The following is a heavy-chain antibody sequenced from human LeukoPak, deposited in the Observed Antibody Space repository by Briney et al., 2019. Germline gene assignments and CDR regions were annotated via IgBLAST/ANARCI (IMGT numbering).Heavy chain of an antibody. CDR1: GFTFSSYS. Sequence: GGSLRLSCAASGFTFSSYSMNWVRQAPGKGLEWVSSISSSSSYIYYADSVKGRLTISRDNAKNSLYLQMNSLRAEDTAVYYCARDLCSSTSCYRSFDYWGQGTLVTVSS. J-gene: IGHJ4*02. CDR2: ISSSSSYI. D-gene: IGHD2-2*01. V-gene: IGHV3-21*01. CDR3: ARDLCSSTSCYRSFDY.